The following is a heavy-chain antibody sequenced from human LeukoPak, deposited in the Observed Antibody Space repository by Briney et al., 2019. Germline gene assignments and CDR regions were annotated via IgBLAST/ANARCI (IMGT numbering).Heavy chain of an antibody. J-gene: IGHJ6*03. CDR2: IYTSGST. D-gene: IGHD3-3*01. V-gene: IGHV4-4*09. CDR3: ASSTKDTYYDFWSGYYYYYYYMDV. CDR1: GGSISSYY. Sequence: SETLSLTCTVSGGSISSYYWSWIRQPPGKGLEWIGYIYTSGSTNYNPSLKSRVTISVDTSKNQFSLKLSSVTAADTAVYYCASSTKDTYYDFWSGYYYYYYYMDVWGKGTTVTVSS.